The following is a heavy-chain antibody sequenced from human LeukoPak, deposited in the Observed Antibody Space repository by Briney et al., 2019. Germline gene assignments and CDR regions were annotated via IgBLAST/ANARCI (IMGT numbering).Heavy chain of an antibody. CDR2: INPNSGGT. CDR3: ARAYDSSGYCPDY. Sequence: ASVKLSCTASGYTFTGYYMHWVRQAPGQGLEWMGWINPNSGGTNYAQTFQGRVTMTRDTSISTAYMELSRLRSDDTAVYYCARAYDSSGYCPDYWGQGTLVTVSS. J-gene: IGHJ4*02. D-gene: IGHD3-22*01. V-gene: IGHV1-2*02. CDR1: GYTFTGYY.